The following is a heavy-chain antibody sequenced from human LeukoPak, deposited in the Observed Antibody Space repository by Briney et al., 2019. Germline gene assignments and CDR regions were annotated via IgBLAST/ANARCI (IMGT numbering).Heavy chain of an antibody. CDR1: GGSFSSSSYY. Sequence: SETLSLTCTVSGGSFSSSSYYWGWIRQPPGKGLEWIGSIYYSGSTYYNPSLKSRVTISVDTSKNQFSLKLSSVTAADTAVYYCARDYGATPWGQGTLVTVSS. D-gene: IGHD4-17*01. J-gene: IGHJ4*02. V-gene: IGHV4-39*07. CDR3: ARDYGATP. CDR2: IYYSGST.